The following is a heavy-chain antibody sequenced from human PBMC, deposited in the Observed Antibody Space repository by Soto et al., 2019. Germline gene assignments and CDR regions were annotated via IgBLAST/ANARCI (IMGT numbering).Heavy chain of an antibody. D-gene: IGHD7-27*01. Sequence: EVQLVESGGGLVQPGESLRLSCAASGFTVSNNYMSWVRQAPGKGLEWVSFIYSGGNTYYADSVKGRFTISRDKSKNTLYLQMNNLRVEDTAVYYCTRRPGSGGQGTLVTVSS. V-gene: IGHV3-66*01. J-gene: IGHJ4*02. CDR1: GFTVSNNY. CDR3: TRRPGS. CDR2: IYSGGNT.